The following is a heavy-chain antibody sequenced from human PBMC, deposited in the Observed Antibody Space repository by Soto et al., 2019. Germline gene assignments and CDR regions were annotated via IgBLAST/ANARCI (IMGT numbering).Heavy chain of an antibody. V-gene: IGHV4-31*03. CDR2: IFFSGNT. Sequence: QVQLQESGPGLVEPSQTLSLTCSVSGGSISSDDCYWSWIRQHPGKGLEWIGNIFFSGNTYYNPSLKCRVSISVDTSKNQFSPRVTAVTAADTAVYYCASLRGAGTNLWFEHWGQGSLVPVSS. CDR3: ASLRGAGTNLWFEH. D-gene: IGHD5-12*01. CDR1: GGSISSDDCY. J-gene: IGHJ5*02.